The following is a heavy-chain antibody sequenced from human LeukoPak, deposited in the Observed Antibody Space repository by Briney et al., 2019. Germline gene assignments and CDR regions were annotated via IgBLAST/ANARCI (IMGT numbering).Heavy chain of an antibody. D-gene: IGHD6-19*01. Sequence: SETLSLTCTVSGGSISSYYWSWIRQPPGKGLEWIGYIYYSGSTNYNPSLKSRVTISVDTSKNQFSLKLSSVTAADTAVYYCARGRSQSYSSGWYFDYRGQGTLVTVSS. J-gene: IGHJ4*01. CDR1: GGSISSYY. V-gene: IGHV4-59*01. CDR3: ARGRSQSYSSGWYFDY. CDR2: IYYSGST.